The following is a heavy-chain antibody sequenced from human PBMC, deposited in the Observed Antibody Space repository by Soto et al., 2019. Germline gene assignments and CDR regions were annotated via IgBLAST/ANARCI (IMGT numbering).Heavy chain of an antibody. CDR2: ISSSSSTI. J-gene: IGHJ6*03. CDR1: GFTFSSYS. D-gene: IGHD2-8*01. CDR3: ARGNCTNGVCYPGLDYYYYYMDV. Sequence: GGSLRLSCAASGFTFSSYSMNWVRQAPGKGLEWVSYISSSSSTIYYADSVKGRFTISRDNAKNSLCLQMNSLRAEDTAVYYCARGNCTNGVCYPGLDYYYYYMDVWGKGTTVTVSS. V-gene: IGHV3-48*01.